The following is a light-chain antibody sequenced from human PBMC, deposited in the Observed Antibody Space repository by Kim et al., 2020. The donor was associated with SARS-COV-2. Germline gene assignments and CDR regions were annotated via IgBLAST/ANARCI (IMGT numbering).Light chain of an antibody. Sequence: ASVGDRVTITCRASQTINNYLNWYQQNPGKAPKLLIYLTSSLQSGVPSRFSGSGFGTDFSLTISNLQPEDFAIYYCQQSYNTPLTFGGGTKVDIK. CDR3: QQSYNTPLT. CDR1: QTINNY. V-gene: IGKV1-39*01. J-gene: IGKJ4*01. CDR2: LTS.